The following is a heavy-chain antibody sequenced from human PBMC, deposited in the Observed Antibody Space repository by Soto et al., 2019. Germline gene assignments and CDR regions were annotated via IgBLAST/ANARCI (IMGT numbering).Heavy chain of an antibody. D-gene: IGHD6-19*01. Sequence: QVQLQESGPGLVKPSETLSLTCTVSGGSISSYYWSWIRQPPGKGLEWIGYIYYSGSTNYNPSLKSPVTTPTPTYKNRSSLKLSSVTAADTAVYYCARRWVGYSSTSNWLDPWGQGTLVTVSS. CDR2: IYYSGST. J-gene: IGHJ5*02. CDR3: ARRWVGYSSTSNWLDP. CDR1: GGSISSYY. V-gene: IGHV4-59*01.